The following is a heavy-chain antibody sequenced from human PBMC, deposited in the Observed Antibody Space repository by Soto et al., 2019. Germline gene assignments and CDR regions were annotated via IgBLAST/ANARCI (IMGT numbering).Heavy chain of an antibody. J-gene: IGHJ4*02. V-gene: IGHV4-61*01. D-gene: IGHD4-4*01. CDR2: IYYSGST. Sequence: ETLSLTCTVSGGSVSSGSYYWSWIRQPPGKGLEWIGYIYYSGSTNYNPSLKSRVTISVDTSKNQFSLKLSSVTAADTAVYYCARVRPTVSPYYFDYWGQGTLVTVSS. CDR1: GGSVSSGSYY. CDR3: ARVRPTVSPYYFDY.